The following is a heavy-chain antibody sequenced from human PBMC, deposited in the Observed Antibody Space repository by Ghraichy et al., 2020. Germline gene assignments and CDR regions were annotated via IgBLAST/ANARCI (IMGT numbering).Heavy chain of an antibody. CDR3: ARSPLNAFGGVIVTRHYWYFDL. CDR1: GGSFSGYY. CDR2: INHSGST. D-gene: IGHD3-16*02. V-gene: IGHV4-34*01. J-gene: IGHJ2*01. Sequence: SETLSLTCAVYGGSFSGYYWSWIRQPPGKGLEWIGEINHSGSTNYNPSLKSRVTISVDTSKNQFSLKLSSVTAADTAVYYCARSPLNAFGGVIVTRHYWYFDLWGRGTLVTVSS.